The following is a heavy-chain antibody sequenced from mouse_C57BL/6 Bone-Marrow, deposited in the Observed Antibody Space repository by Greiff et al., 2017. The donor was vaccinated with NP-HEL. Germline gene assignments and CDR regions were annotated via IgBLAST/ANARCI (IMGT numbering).Heavy chain of an antibody. Sequence: VQLQQSGPVLVKPGPSVKISCKASGFTFTDYYMHWVKQSHGKSLEWIGLVYPYNGGTSYNQKFKGKATLTVDTSSSTAYMELNSLTSEDPAVYYCARCQDGVYDGYSFAYWGQGTLVTVSA. CDR2: VYPYNGGT. D-gene: IGHD2-3*01. CDR1: GFTFTDYY. V-gene: IGHV1-36*01. CDR3: ARCQDGVYDGYSFAY. J-gene: IGHJ3*01.